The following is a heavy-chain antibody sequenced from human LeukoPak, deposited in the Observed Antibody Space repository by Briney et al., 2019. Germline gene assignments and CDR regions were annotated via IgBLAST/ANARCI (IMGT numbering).Heavy chain of an antibody. J-gene: IGHJ6*03. CDR1: GFTFSSYG. Sequence: GGSLSLSGEASGFTFSSYGMPGVGRAPGKGLEGGAVIGYEGSNKYYADSVKGRFTISRDNSKNTLYLQMNSLRAEDTAVYYCARDPPGHRYCSSTSCSYMDVWGKGTTVTVSS. CDR2: IGYEGSNK. CDR3: ARDPPGHRYCSSTSCSYMDV. V-gene: IGHV3-33*01. D-gene: IGHD2-2*01.